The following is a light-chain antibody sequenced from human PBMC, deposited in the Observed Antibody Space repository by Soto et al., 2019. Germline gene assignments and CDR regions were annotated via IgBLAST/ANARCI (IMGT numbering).Light chain of an antibody. V-gene: IGLV2-14*01. Sequence: QSALTQPASVSGSPGQSITISCTGTSSDIGGYNHVSWYQQHPGKAPKVMIYEVSNRPSGVSNRFSGSKSGTTASLTISGLQAEDEADYYCSSYTSINTYVFGTGTKLTVL. CDR1: SSDIGGYNH. CDR3: SSYTSINTYV. CDR2: EVS. J-gene: IGLJ1*01.